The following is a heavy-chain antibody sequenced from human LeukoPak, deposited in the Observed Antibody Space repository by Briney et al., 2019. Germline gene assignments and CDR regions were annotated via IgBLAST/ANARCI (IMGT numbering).Heavy chain of an antibody. V-gene: IGHV5-51*01. CDR1: GYSFTSSW. Sequence: GESLKSSCKGSGYSFTSSWIGWLRQMPGKGLEWMGIIYPGDSDTRYSPSFQGQVTISADKSISTAYLQWSSLKASDTAMYYCARHRADFFDYWGQGTLVTVSS. J-gene: IGHJ4*02. CDR2: IYPGDSDT. D-gene: IGHD3-10*01. CDR3: ARHRADFFDY.